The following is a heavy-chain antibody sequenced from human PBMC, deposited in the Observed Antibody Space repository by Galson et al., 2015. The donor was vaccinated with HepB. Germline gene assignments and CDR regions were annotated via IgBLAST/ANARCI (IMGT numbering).Heavy chain of an antibody. J-gene: IGHJ6*02. CDR1: EFTFSDYW. V-gene: IGHV3-7*01. D-gene: IGHD2-21*01. CDR3: ARDVVPRGIHYVGMDV. CDR2: VKYDGSAK. Sequence: SLRLSCAASEFTFSDYWMSWVRQAPGKGLEWVAQVKYDGSAKYYVDSAKGRFTISRDNAKNSLYLQMNSLRAEDTAVCYCARDVVPRGIHYVGMDVWGQGTTVTVS.